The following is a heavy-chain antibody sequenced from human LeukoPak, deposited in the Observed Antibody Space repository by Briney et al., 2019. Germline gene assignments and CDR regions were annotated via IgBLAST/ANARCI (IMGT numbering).Heavy chain of an antibody. CDR2: ISSSGSTI. J-gene: IGHJ6*03. CDR1: GFTLSDFY. V-gene: IGHV3-11*01. D-gene: IGHD5-12*01. CDR3: ATHSPEWRYSGYYNYYYIDV. Sequence: GGSLRLSCAASGFTLSDFYMSWIRQAPGKGLEWVSYISSSGSTISYTDSVKGRFTISRDNAKNSLYLQLNSLRAEDTAVYYCATHSPEWRYSGYYNYYYIDVWGKGTTVTVSS.